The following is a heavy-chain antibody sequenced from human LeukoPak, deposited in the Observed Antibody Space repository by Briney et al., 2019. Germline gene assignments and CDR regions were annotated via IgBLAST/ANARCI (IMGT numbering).Heavy chain of an antibody. D-gene: IGHD2-8*01. CDR1: GFTFSHCA. CDR2: ISSNGGST. CDR3: ARDSINVSVGAFDI. J-gene: IGHJ3*02. Sequence: GGSLRLSSAASGFTFSHCATHWVRQAPGKGLEYVSAISSNGGSTYYANSVKGRFTISRDNSKNTLYLQMGSLRAEDMGVYYCARDSINVSVGAFDIWGQGTMVIVSS. V-gene: IGHV3-64*01.